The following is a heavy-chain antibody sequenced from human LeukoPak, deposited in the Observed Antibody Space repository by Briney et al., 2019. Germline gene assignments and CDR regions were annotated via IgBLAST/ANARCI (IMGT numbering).Heavy chain of an antibody. CDR2: IKPDGSEK. CDR3: ASKGGYGSGKAYYFMDV. V-gene: IGHV3-7*01. J-gene: IGHJ6*03. CDR1: GFTFDDYA. Sequence: GGSLRLSCAASGFTFDDYAMHWVRQAPGKGLEWVANIKPDGSEKYYVDSVKGRFTISRDNAKNSLYLQMNSLRGEDTAVYYCASKGGYGSGKAYYFMDVWGKGTTVTVSS. D-gene: IGHD3-10*01.